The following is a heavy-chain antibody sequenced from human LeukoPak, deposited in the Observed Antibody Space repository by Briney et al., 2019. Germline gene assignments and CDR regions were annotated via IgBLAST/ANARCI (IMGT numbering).Heavy chain of an antibody. CDR1: GFTFSSYA. D-gene: IGHD6-19*01. J-gene: IGHJ4*02. CDR2: ISSSSSYI. CDR3: ARPYSSGWYSSDY. V-gene: IGHV3-21*01. Sequence: GGSLRLSCAASGFTFSSYAMNWVRQAPGKGLEWVSSISSSSSYIYYADSVRGRFTISRDNAKNSLYLQMNSLRAEDTAVYYCARPYSSGWYSSDYWGQGTLVTVSS.